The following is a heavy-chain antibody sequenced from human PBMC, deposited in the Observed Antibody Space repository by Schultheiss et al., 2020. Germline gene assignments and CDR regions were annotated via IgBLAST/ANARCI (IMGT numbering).Heavy chain of an antibody. J-gene: IGHJ4*02. CDR2: IKSKTDGGTT. Sequence: WGSLRLSCAASGFTFGYWMSWVRQAPGKGLEWVGRIKSKTDGGTTDYAAPVKGRFTVSRDDSKNTLYLHMDGLKPEDTAVYYCTTDEYYYDSSGYYYVGLFDYWGQGTLVTVSS. CDR3: TTDEYYYDSSGYYYVGLFDY. D-gene: IGHD3-22*01. CDR1: GFTFGYW. V-gene: IGHV3-15*01.